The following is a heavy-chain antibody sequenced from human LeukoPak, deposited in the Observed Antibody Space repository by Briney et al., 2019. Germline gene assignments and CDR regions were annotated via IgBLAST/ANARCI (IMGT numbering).Heavy chain of an antibody. D-gene: IGHD2-2*01. Sequence: PSETLSLTCAVYGGSFSGYYWSWIRQPPGKGLEWIGEINHSGSTNYNPSLKSRVTISVDTSKNQFSLKLSSVTAADTAVYYCASRRYCSSTSCYAVNWFDPWGQGTLVTVSS. CDR3: ASRRYCSSTSCYAVNWFDP. V-gene: IGHV4-34*01. CDR1: GGSFSGYY. CDR2: INHSGST. J-gene: IGHJ5*02.